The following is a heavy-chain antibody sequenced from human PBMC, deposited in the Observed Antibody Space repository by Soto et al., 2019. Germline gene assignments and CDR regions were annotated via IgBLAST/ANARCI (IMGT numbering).Heavy chain of an antibody. J-gene: IGHJ4*02. CDR3: ARSGRDGDYDFDY. D-gene: IGHD4-17*01. V-gene: IGHV4-31*03. CDR2: IYYSGST. CDR1: GGSISRGGYY. Sequence: SETLSLTCTVSGGSISRGGYYWSWIRQHPGKGLEWIGYIYYSGSTYYNPSLKSRVTISVDTSKNQFSLKLSSVTAADTAVYYCARSGRDGDYDFDYWGQGTLVTVSS.